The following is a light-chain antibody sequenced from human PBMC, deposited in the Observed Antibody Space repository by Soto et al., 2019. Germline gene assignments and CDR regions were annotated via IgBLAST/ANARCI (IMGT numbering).Light chain of an antibody. CDR2: DVS. CDR3: CSYAVRDTFYV. CDR1: SNDVGAYNY. J-gene: IGLJ1*01. Sequence: QSALTQPRSVSGSPGQSVFISCTGTSNDVGAYNYVSWYQQHPGKAPRLVIYDVSKRPSGVPARFSGSKSGNTASLTISGLQADDEAEYFCCSYAVRDTFYVFGTGTKLTVL. V-gene: IGLV2-11*01.